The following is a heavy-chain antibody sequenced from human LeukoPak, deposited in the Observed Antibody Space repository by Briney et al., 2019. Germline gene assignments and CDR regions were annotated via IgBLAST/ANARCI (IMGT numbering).Heavy chain of an antibody. V-gene: IGHV1-46*01. Sequence: ASVKVSCKASGYTFTSYYMHWVRQAPGQGLEWMGIINPSGGSTSYAQKFQGRVTITRDTSASTAYMELSSLRSEDTAVYYCARDRGCSSTSCYKGKWFDPWGQGTLVTVSS. D-gene: IGHD2-2*02. CDR2: INPSGGST. CDR3: ARDRGCSSTSCYKGKWFDP. CDR1: GYTFTSYY. J-gene: IGHJ5*02.